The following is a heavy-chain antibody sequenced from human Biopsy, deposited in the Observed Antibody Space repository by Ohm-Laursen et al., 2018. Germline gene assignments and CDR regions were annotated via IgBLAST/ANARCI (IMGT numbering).Heavy chain of an antibody. CDR2: NIPILGTG. CDR1: GGTFSNYG. J-gene: IGHJ1*01. CDR3: ATKLTGYFHH. Sequence: KISCKVPGGTFSNYGVNWVRQAPGQGLEWLGGNIPILGTGNYAQKFQDRVTVAADTSTSTATMELRSLRSDDTAVYYCATKLTGYFHHWGQGTLVIVPS. D-gene: IGHD3-9*01. V-gene: IGHV1-69*06.